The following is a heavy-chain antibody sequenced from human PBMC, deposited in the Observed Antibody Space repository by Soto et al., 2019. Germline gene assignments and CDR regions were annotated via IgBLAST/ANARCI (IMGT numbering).Heavy chain of an antibody. CDR1: GGSISSSSYY. V-gene: IGHV4-39*01. D-gene: IGHD2-2*01. CDR2: IYYSGST. J-gene: IGHJ6*02. Sequence: SETLSLTCTVSGGSISSSSYYWGWIRQPPVKGLEWIGSIYYSGSTYYNPSLKSRVTISVDTSKNQFSLKLSSVTAADTAVYYCASMPEYYYYGMDVWGQGTTVTVSS. CDR3: ASMPEYYYYGMDV.